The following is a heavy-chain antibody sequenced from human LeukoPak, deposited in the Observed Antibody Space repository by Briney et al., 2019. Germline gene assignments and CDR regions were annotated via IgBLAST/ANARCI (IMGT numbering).Heavy chain of an antibody. J-gene: IGHJ6*03. D-gene: IGHD1-1*01. Sequence: GGSLRLSCAASGFTFSSYEMNWVRQAPGKGLEWVSVIYSGGSTYYADSVKGRFTISRDSSKNTLYLQMNSLRAEDTAVYYCARVGTPADYYYYMDVWGKGTTVTVSS. CDR2: IYSGGST. V-gene: IGHV3-66*02. CDR1: GFTFSSYE. CDR3: ARVGTPADYYYYMDV.